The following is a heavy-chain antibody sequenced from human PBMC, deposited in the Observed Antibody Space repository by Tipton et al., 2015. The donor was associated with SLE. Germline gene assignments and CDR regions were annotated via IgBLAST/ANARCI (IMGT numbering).Heavy chain of an antibody. V-gene: IGHV3-74*01. CDR1: GFTFTNAW. D-gene: IGHD3-22*01. CDR2: INSDDSRA. CDR3: ARDQWYRSGYHWFDL. Sequence: SLRLSCAASGFTFTNAWMSWVRQAPGKGLEWVGRINSDDSRASYADSVKGRFTISRDNSKNTLYLQMNSLRAEDTAVYYCARDQWYRSGYHWFDLWGPGTLVTVSS. J-gene: IGHJ5*02.